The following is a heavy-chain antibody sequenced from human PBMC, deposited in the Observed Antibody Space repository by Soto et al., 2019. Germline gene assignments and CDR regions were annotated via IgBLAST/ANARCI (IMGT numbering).Heavy chain of an antibody. J-gene: IGHJ6*02. Sequence: PGGSLRLSCTASGFTFGDYAMSWFRQAPGKGLEWVGFIRSKAYGGTTEYAASVKGRFTISRDDSKSIAYLQMNSLKTEDTAVYYCTRDLEWLRIPYGMDVWGQGTTVTVSS. CDR3: TRDLEWLRIPYGMDV. CDR1: GFTFGDYA. CDR2: IRSKAYGGTT. D-gene: IGHD5-12*01. V-gene: IGHV3-49*03.